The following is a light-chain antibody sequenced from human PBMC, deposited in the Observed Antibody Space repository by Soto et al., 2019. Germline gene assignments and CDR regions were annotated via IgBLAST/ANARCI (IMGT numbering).Light chain of an antibody. V-gene: IGKV1-39*01. CDR1: QSIGTY. CDR2: AAS. CDR3: QQSYTTPYT. Sequence: DIQMTQSPSSLSASVGDSVTVTCRASQSIGTYVNWYQQKPGKAPYLLIYAASRLQSGVPSKFSGRGSATDFTLTISSLQPEDFATYYCQQSYTTPYTFGQGTNLEIK. J-gene: IGKJ2*01.